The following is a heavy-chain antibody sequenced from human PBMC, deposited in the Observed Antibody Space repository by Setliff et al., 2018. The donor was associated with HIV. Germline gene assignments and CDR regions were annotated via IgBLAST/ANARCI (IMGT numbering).Heavy chain of an antibody. J-gene: IGHJ4*02. CDR1: GYSFTSYW. Sequence: PGESLKISCKGSGYSFTSYWIGWVRQMPGKGLEWMGIIYPGDSDTRYSPSFQGRVTISADKSISTAYLQWSSLQTSDSGMYYCARGIAALTASFDYWGQGSLVTVSS. D-gene: IGHD2-21*02. CDR3: ARGIAALTASFDY. V-gene: IGHV5-51*01. CDR2: IYPGDSDT.